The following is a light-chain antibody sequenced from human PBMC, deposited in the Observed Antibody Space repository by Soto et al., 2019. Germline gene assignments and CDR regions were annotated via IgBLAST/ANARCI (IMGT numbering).Light chain of an antibody. CDR3: QYHGSSPIT. CDR2: DAS. Sequence: EIVLTHSPYTLSLSPGERATLSCRASLTVTNNYLAWYQQKAGQAPRLVIYDASTRATGIPDRFSASGSGTDFTLTISRLEPEDFALFYCQYHGSSPITFGQGTRLAIK. V-gene: IGKV3-20*01. CDR1: LTVTNNY. J-gene: IGKJ5*01.